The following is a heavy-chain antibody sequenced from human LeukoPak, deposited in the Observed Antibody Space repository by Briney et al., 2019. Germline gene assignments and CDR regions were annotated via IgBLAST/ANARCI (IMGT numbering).Heavy chain of an antibody. CDR2: VSNDGGDK. D-gene: IGHD3/OR15-3a*01. J-gene: IGHJ4*02. CDR3: AKAHLLDWLLPFDY. V-gene: IGHV3-30*18. Sequence: GGSLRLSCAASEFTFSSYAMHWVRQAPGKGLEWVALVSNDGGDKYYADSVKGRFTISRDNSKNTLYLQMNSLRGVDTGVYYCAKAHLLDWLLPFDYWGQGTLVTVSS. CDR1: EFTFSSYA.